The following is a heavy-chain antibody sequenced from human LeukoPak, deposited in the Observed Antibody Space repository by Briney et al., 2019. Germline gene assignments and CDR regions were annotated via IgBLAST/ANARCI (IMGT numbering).Heavy chain of an antibody. Sequence: GGSLRLSCAASGFTFSDYAMSWVRQALGKGLKWVSVISGSGGSTYNVDPAKGRFTISRDNSKNTLYLQMNSLRAEDTAVYYCAKSVESAVTTNPYFDYWGQGILVTVSS. CDR3: AKSVESAVTTNPYFDY. CDR1: GFTFSDYA. CDR2: ISGSGGST. D-gene: IGHD4-17*01. J-gene: IGHJ4*02. V-gene: IGHV3-23*01.